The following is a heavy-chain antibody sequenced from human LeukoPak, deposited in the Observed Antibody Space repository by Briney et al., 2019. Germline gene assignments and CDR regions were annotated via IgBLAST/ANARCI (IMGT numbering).Heavy chain of an antibody. CDR2: IYYSGST. Sequence: SETLSLTCTVSGGSISSSSYYWGWIRQPPGKGLEWIGYIYYSGSTNYNPSLKSRVTISVDTSKNQFSLKLSSVTAADTAVYYCARVRTRIFDYWGQGTLVTVSS. CDR1: GGSISSSSYY. V-gene: IGHV4-61*05. D-gene: IGHD2-15*01. J-gene: IGHJ4*02. CDR3: ARVRTRIFDY.